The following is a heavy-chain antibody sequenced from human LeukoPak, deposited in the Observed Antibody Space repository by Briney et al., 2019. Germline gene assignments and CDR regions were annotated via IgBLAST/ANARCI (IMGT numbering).Heavy chain of an antibody. J-gene: IGHJ6*02. D-gene: IGHD6-13*01. Sequence: RASVKVSCKASGYTFTSYDINWVRQATGQGLEWMGWMNPNSGSTGYAQKFQGRVTMTRNTSISTAYMELSSLRSEDTAVYYCARLMQYSSSWYGSYYYGMDVWGQGTTVTVSS. V-gene: IGHV1-8*01. CDR3: ARLMQYSSSWYGSYYYGMDV. CDR1: GYTFTSYD. CDR2: MNPNSGST.